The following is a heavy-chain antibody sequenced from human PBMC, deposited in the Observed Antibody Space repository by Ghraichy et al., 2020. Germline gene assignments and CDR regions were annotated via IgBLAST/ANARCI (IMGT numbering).Heavy chain of an antibody. CDR3: ARDPIDY. CDR2: ISSSSGPI. Sequence: GGSLRLSCAASGFNFNLYSMNWVRQAPGKGLEWLSYISSSSGPIYYADSVKGRFTISRDNPKKSLYLQMNSLRAEDTAIYYCARDPIDYWGQGTPVTVSS. CDR1: GFNFNLYS. J-gene: IGHJ4*02. V-gene: IGHV3-48*01.